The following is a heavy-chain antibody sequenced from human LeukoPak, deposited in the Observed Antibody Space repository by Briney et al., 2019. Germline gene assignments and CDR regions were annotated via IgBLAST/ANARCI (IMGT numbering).Heavy chain of an antibody. D-gene: IGHD2-21*02. CDR2: IVVGSGNT. J-gene: IGHJ4*02. V-gene: IGHV1-58*02. CDR1: GFTFTNSA. Sequence: ASVKVSCKASGFTFTNSAMQWVRQARGQRLEGIGWIVVGSGNTNYAQKFQERVTITRDMSTSTAYMELSSLRSEDTAVYYCAGYCGGDCLYDYWGQGTLVTVSS. CDR3: AGYCGGDCLYDY.